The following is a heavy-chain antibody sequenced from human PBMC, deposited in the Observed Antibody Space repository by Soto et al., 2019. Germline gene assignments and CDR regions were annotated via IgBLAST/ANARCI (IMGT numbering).Heavy chain of an antibody. D-gene: IGHD2-15*01. CDR3: ATMGTPATGLYYFDY. Sequence: PSETMSVTCTVSGGSISSGNYYWSRIRQPPGKGLEWIGFISYSGSAYYNPSLKSRVTISVDTSKNQFSLNLSFVTAADTAVYYCATMGTPATGLYYFDYWGQGTLVTVSS. CDR2: ISYSGSA. V-gene: IGHV4-30-4*01. J-gene: IGHJ4*02. CDR1: GGSISSGNYY.